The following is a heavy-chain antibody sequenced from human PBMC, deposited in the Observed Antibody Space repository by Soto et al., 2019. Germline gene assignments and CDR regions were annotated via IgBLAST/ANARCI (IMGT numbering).Heavy chain of an antibody. CDR3: AKAPYSGYEIDY. D-gene: IGHD5-12*01. CDR2: ISYDGSNK. Sequence: QVQLVESGGGVVQPGRSLRLSCAASGFTFSSYGMHWVRQAPGKGLEWVAVISYDGSNKYYADSVKGRFTISRDNSKNTLYLQMNSLRAEDTAVYYFAKAPYSGYEIDYWGQGTLFTVSS. V-gene: IGHV3-30*18. J-gene: IGHJ4*02. CDR1: GFTFSSYG.